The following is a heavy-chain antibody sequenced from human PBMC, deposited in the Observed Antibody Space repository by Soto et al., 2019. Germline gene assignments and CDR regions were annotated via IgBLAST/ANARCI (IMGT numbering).Heavy chain of an antibody. CDR1: GFTFTTYW. CDR2: IRQDGGAQ. CDR3: VRGGHGSGSYLGSS. V-gene: IGHV3-7*03. J-gene: IGHJ5*02. Sequence: QSVGSLRLSCVASGFTFTTYWMSWVRQAPGKGLEWVANIRQDGGAQYYVDSVKGRFTISRDNAKNSVYLQMDSLRVEDTAAYYCVRGGHGSGSYLGSSWGQGILVTVSS. D-gene: IGHD3-10*01.